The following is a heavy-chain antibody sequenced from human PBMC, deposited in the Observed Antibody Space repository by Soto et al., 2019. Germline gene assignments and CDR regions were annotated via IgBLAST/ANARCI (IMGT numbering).Heavy chain of an antibody. V-gene: IGHV1-18*04. J-gene: IGHJ6*02. CDR2: ISTYSGNT. CDR1: GYKFITYG. D-gene: IGHD3-16*01. CDR3: ARGLGTNGLDV. Sequence: ASVKVSCKASGYKFITYGITWVRQAPGQGLEWMGGISTYSGNTDYAQSLQDRVTMTTDTSTSTVYMELGSLRSDDTAVYYCARGLGTNGLDVWGQGTAVTVSS.